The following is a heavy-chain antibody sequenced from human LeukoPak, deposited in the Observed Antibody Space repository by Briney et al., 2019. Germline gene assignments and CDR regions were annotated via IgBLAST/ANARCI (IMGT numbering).Heavy chain of an antibody. V-gene: IGHV3-23*01. CDR2: ISGSGDRT. D-gene: IGHD3-10*01. J-gene: IGHJ4*02. CDR3: AKLLRGVVVPYFDY. CDR1: GFTFVSNA. Sequence: GGSLRLSCAASGFTFVSNAMSWVRQAPGKGLEWVSAISGSGDRTHYADSVKGRFTVSRDTSKSTLFLQMNGLRAEDTAVYYCAKLLRGVVVPYFDYWSQGTLVTVSS.